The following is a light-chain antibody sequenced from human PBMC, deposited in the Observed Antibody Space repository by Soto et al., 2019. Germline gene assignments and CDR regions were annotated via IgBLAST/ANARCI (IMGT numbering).Light chain of an antibody. CDR3: QQGFSLPWT. J-gene: IGKJ1*01. Sequence: DIQMTHSPSTLSSSVGDRVIITCRASQSISSWLAWYQQKPGKAPKLLIYKASSLESGVPSRFSASGSGTDFALNISSLQPDDFGTYYCQQGFSLPWTFGQGTKVDIK. CDR1: QSISSW. CDR2: KAS. V-gene: IGKV1-5*03.